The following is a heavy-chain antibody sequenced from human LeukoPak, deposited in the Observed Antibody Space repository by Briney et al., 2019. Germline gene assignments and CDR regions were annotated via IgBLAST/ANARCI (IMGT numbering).Heavy chain of an antibody. CDR1: GGSITSDTYY. D-gene: IGHD3-3*01. V-gene: IGHV4-30-2*01. CDR3: AKTRDFWSGCFDY. J-gene: IGHJ4*02. Sequence: SQTLSLTCAVSGGSITSDTYYWSWIRQPPGKGLEWIGYILHSGSTYYNPSLKSRVTISIDTSKSQFSLKLSSVTAAETAVYYCAKTRDFWSGCFDYWGQGTLVTVSS. CDR2: ILHSGST.